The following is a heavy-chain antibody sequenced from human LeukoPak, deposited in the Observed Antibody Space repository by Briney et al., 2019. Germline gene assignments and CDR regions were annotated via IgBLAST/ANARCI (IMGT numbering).Heavy chain of an antibody. CDR2: ISASGST. Sequence: SETLSLTCAVCGGSFSGYYWSCLRQPAGKGLEGIGRISASGSTNYNPSLRSRVTISVDMSKNQFSLNLRSVTAADTAVYYCAREYSRSSGKNAFDIWGQGTMVTVSS. D-gene: IGHD6-6*01. V-gene: IGHV4-4*07. CDR3: AREYSRSSGKNAFDI. J-gene: IGHJ3*02. CDR1: GGSFSGYY.